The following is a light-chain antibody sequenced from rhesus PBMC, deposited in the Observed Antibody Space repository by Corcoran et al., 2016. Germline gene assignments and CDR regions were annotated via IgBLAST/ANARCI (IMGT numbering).Light chain of an antibody. CDR2: AAS. CDR1: QGINKD. CDR3: QQDYNTPYS. Sequence: DIQMTQSPSSLSASVGDRVTVTCRASQGINKDLSWYQQKPGKAPTLLIYAASSLQTGVSSRFSGSGSGTDFILTISGLQPEDVATYYCQQDYNTPYSFGQGTKVEIK. V-gene: IGKV1-94*01. J-gene: IGKJ2*01.